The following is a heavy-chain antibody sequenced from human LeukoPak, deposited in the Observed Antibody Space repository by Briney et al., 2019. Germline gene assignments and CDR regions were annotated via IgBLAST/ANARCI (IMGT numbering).Heavy chain of an antibody. CDR1: GFTFDDYA. CDR3: ARDEGYCSSTSCYTAMDY. V-gene: IGHV3-9*01. Sequence: GGSLRLSCAASGFTFDDYAMHWVRQAPGKGLEWVSGISWNSGSIGYADSVKGRFTISRDNAKNSLYLQMNSLRAEDTAVYYCARDEGYCSSTSCYTAMDYWGQGTLVTVSS. J-gene: IGHJ4*02. D-gene: IGHD2-2*02. CDR2: ISWNSGSI.